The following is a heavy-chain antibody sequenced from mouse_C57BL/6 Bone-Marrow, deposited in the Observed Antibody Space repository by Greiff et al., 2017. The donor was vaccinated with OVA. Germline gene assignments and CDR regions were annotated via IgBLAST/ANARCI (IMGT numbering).Heavy chain of an antibody. D-gene: IGHD2-3*01. V-gene: IGHV1-64*01. J-gene: IGHJ1*03. Sequence: VQLQQPGAELVKPGASVKLSCKASGYTFTSYWMHWVKQRPGQGLEWIGMIHPNSGSTNYNEKFKSKATLTVDKSSSTAYMQLSSLTSEDSAVYYCARRHDGYYYWYFDVWGTGTTVTVSS. CDR2: IHPNSGST. CDR3: ARRHDGYYYWYFDV. CDR1: GYTFTSYW.